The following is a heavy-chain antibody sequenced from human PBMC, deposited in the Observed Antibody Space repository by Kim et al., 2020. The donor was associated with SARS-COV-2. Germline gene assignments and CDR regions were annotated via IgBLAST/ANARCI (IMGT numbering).Heavy chain of an antibody. CDR2: ISAYNGNT. J-gene: IGHJ4*02. V-gene: IGHV1-18*01. CDR1: GYTFTSYG. Sequence: ASVKVSCKASGYTFTSYGISWVRQAPGQGLEWMGWISAYNGNTNYAQKLQGRVTMTTDTSTSTAYMELRSLRSDDTAVYYCARDEDYDSSGYYFDYWGQGTLVTVSS. CDR3: ARDEDYDSSGYYFDY. D-gene: IGHD3-22*01.